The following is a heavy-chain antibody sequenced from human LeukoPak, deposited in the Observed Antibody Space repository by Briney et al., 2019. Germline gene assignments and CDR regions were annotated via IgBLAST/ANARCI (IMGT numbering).Heavy chain of an antibody. Sequence: GASVKVSCKASGGTFGSYAISWVRQAPGQGLEWMGGIIPIFGTANYAQKFQGRVTITADESTSTAYMELSSLRSEDTAVYYCARDSWLDCSSTSCPVGWFDPWGQGTLVTVSS. V-gene: IGHV1-69*13. CDR3: ARDSWLDCSSTSCPVGWFDP. CDR2: IIPIFGTA. J-gene: IGHJ5*02. CDR1: GGTFGSYA. D-gene: IGHD2-2*01.